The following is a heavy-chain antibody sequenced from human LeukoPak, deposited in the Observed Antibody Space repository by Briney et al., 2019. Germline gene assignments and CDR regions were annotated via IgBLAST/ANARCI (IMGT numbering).Heavy chain of an antibody. CDR3: ARDQYDTWSRRGNFDS. CDR1: GFTFGKYW. Sequence: GGSLRLSCVASGFTFGKYWMSWVRQAPGKGLEWVANIKLDGSEKNYVDSVKGRFTISRDNTKNPLYLQMNSLRVEDTAVFYCARDQYDTWSRRGNFDSWGQGTLVIASS. V-gene: IGHV3-7*03. J-gene: IGHJ4*02. D-gene: IGHD3-3*01. CDR2: IKLDGSEK.